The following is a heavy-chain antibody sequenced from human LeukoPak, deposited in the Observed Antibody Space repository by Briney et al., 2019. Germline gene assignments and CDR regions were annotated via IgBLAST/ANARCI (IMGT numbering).Heavy chain of an antibody. CDR1: GYTFTDNH. V-gene: IGHV1-2*02. J-gene: IGHJ3*02. D-gene: IGHD7-27*01. CDR3: ARRTGDGAFDI. Sequence: GASVKVTCKASGYTFTDNHMHWVRQAPGQGLEWMGWISPNSGGTNYAQKFRGRVTMTRDTSLSTAYMELSGLTPDDTAFYYCARRTGDGAFDIWGQGTVVTVSS. CDR2: ISPNSGGT.